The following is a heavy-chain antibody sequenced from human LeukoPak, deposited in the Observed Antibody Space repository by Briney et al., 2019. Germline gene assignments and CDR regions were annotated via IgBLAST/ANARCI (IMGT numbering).Heavy chain of an antibody. V-gene: IGHV3-30*02. CDR3: AKDIAVSDSYFDY. J-gene: IGHJ4*02. CDR2: IRYDAANQ. CDR1: GFDFSNNG. Sequence: PGGSLRLSCGASGFDFSNNGMHWVRQAPGKGLEWVAFIRYDAANQYYADSVKGRFTISRDNSKNTLYLQMDSLRSEDTAISHCAKDIAVSDSYFDYWGQGTLVTVSS. D-gene: IGHD6-19*01.